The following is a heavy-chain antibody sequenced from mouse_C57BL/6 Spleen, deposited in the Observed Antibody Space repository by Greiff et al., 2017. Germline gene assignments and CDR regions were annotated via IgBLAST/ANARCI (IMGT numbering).Heavy chain of an antibody. CDR1: GFTFSDYG. D-gene: IGHD2-2*01. CDR3: ARGGLDYFDY. CDR2: ISSGSSTI. V-gene: IGHV5-17*01. J-gene: IGHJ2*01. Sequence: EVKVIESGGGLVKPGGSLKLSCAASGFTFSDYGMHCVRQAPEKGLEWVAYISSGSSTIYYADTVKGRFTISRDNAKNTLFLQMTSLRSEDTAMYYCARGGLDYFDYWGQGTTLTVSS.